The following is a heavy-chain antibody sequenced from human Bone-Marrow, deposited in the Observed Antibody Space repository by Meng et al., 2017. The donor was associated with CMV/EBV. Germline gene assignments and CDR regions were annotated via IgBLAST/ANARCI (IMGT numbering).Heavy chain of an antibody. D-gene: IGHD3-10*01. CDR2: IYYSGST. CDR1: GGSISSGGYY. CDR3: ARAAITMVRGVITSIDF. V-gene: IGHV4-31*11. Sequence: SETLSLTCAVSGGSISSGGYYWSWIRQHPGKGLEWIGYIYYSGSTYYNPSLKSRVTISVDTSKNQFSLKLTSVTAADTAVYYCARAAITMVRGVITSIDFWGQGHMVTGSS. J-gene: IGHJ4*01.